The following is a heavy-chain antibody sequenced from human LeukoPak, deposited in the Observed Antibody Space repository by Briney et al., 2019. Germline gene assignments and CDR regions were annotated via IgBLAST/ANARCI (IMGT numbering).Heavy chain of an antibody. CDR3: AKYGSGRSHGLFDY. CDR1: GFTFSSYG. V-gene: IGHV3-30*18. D-gene: IGHD3-10*01. J-gene: IGHJ4*02. Sequence: PGRSLRLSCAASGFTFSSYGMHWVRQAPGKGLEWVAVISYDGSNKYYADSVKGRFTISRDNSKNTLYLQMNSLRAEDTAVYYCAKYGSGRSHGLFDYWGQGTQVTVSS. CDR2: ISYDGSNK.